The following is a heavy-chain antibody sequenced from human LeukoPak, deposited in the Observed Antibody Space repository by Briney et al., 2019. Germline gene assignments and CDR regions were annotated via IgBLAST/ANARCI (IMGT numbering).Heavy chain of an antibody. CDR1: GFTFSSYW. CDR2: ISGSGGST. J-gene: IGHJ4*02. Sequence: GGSLRLSCAASGFTFSSYWMSWVRQAPGKGLEWVSAISGSGGSTYYADSVKGRFTISRDNSENTLYLQMNSLRAEDTAVYYCAKRRFGVLFIDYWGQGTLVTVSS. V-gene: IGHV3-23*01. D-gene: IGHD3-10*01. CDR3: AKRRFGVLFIDY.